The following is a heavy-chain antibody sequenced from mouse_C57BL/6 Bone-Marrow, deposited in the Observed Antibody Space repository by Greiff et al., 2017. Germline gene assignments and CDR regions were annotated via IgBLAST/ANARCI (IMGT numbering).Heavy chain of an antibody. CDR1: GYTFTSYW. CDR2: IDPSDSYT. D-gene: IGHD2-12*01. J-gene: IGHJ2*01. V-gene: IGHV1-69*01. Sequence: VQLQQPGAELVMPGASVKLSCKASGYTFTSYWMHWVKQRPGQGLEWIGEIDPSDSYTNYNQKFKGKATLTVDKSSSTAYMQLSSLTSEDSAVYYSTRGRRRDYWGQGTTVTVSS. CDR3: TRGRRRDY.